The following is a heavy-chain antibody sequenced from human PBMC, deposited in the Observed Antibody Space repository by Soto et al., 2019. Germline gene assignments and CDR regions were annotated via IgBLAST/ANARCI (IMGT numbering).Heavy chain of an antibody. D-gene: IGHD3-10*01. CDR1: GGDFNSYT. CDR2: VIPILDVA. CDR3: AQMWFGELWHGMDV. Sequence: QLVQSGAEVKKPGSSVKVSCKASGGDFNSYTISWVRQAPGQGPEWMGTVIPILDVAKNAQKFQGRITXTADKSTSTVYMELRRLRSEDTAVYYCAQMWFGELWHGMDVWGQGTTVTVSS. J-gene: IGHJ6*02. V-gene: IGHV1-69*02.